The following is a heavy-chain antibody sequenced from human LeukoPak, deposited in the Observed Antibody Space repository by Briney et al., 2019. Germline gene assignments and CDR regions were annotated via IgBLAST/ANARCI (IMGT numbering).Heavy chain of an antibody. CDR2: ISSSGSTI. CDR3: ARGEYDTMIVVVVLGYYGMDV. J-gene: IGHJ6*02. Sequence: PGGSLRLSCAASGFTFSDYYMSWIRQAPGKGLEWVSYISSSGSTIYYADSVKGRFTISRDNAKNSLYLQMNSLRAEDTAVYYCARGEYDTMIVVVVLGYYGMDVWGQGTTVTVSS. CDR1: GFTFSDYY. D-gene: IGHD3-22*01. V-gene: IGHV3-11*01.